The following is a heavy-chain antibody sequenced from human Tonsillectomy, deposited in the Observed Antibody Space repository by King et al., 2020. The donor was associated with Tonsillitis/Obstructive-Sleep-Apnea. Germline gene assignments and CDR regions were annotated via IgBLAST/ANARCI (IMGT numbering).Heavy chain of an antibody. D-gene: IGHD3-16*02. CDR1: GFTFTSSA. CDR2: IVVGSGNT. V-gene: IGHV1-58*01. J-gene: IGHJ4*02. CDR3: AAESYDYIWGSYRSLDY. Sequence: QLVESGPEVKKPGTSVKVSCKASGFTFTSSAVQWVRQARGQRLEWIGWIVVGSGNTNYAQKVQERVTITRDMSTSTAYMELSSLRSEDTAVYYCAAESYDYIWGSYRSLDYWGQGTLVTVSS.